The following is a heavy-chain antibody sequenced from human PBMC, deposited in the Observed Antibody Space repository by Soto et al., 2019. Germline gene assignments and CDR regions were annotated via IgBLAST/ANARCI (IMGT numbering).Heavy chain of an antibody. CDR1: GGTFSSYA. V-gene: IGHV1-69*13. D-gene: IGHD6-19*01. CDR3: ADIAVAGASTIWFDP. Sequence: SVKVSCKASGGTFSSYAISWVRQAPGQGLEWMGGIIPIFGTANYAQKFQGRVTITADESTSTAYMELSSLRSEDTAVYYCADIAVAGASTIWFDPWGQGTLVTVSS. CDR2: IIPIFGTA. J-gene: IGHJ5*02.